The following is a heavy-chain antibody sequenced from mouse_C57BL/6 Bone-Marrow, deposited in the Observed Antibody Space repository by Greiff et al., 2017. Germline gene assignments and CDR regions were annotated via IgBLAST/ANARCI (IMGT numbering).Heavy chain of an antibody. CDR1: GYTFTDYN. D-gene: IGHD2-1*01. V-gene: IGHV1-18*01. J-gene: IGHJ4*01. Sequence: EVQLQQSGPELVKPGASVKIPCKASGYTFTDYNMDWVKQSHGKSLEWIGDINPNNGGTIYNQKFKGKATLTVDKSSSTAYMELRSLTSEDTAVYYCARCYYGNYDYWGQGTSVTVSS. CDR2: INPNNGGT. CDR3: ARCYYGNYDY.